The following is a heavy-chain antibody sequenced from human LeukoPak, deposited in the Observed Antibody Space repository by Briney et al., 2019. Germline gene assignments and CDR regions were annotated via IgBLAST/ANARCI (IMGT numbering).Heavy chain of an antibody. Sequence: GGSLRLSRAASGFTFSSYGMHWVRPAHAKGLAWVAFIRYDGSNKYYADSVKGRFTISRDNSKNTLYLQMNSLRAEDTAVYYCAKGYSSGPAPFDYWGQGTLVTVSS. CDR2: IRYDGSNK. V-gene: IGHV3-30*02. D-gene: IGHD6-19*01. CDR3: AKGYSSGPAPFDY. J-gene: IGHJ4*02. CDR1: GFTFSSYG.